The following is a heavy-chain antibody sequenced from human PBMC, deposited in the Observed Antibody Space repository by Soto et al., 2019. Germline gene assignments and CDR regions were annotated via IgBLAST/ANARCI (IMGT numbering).Heavy chain of an antibody. CDR2: INPSGGST. V-gene: IGHV1-46*03. Sequence: QVQLVQSGAEVKKPGASVKVSCKASGYTFTSYYMHWVRQAPGQGLEWMGIINPSGGSTSYAQKFQGIFTMTRDTSTSTVYMGLSSLRSEDTAVYYCASRAGSGSYLDYWGQGTLVTVSS. J-gene: IGHJ4*02. D-gene: IGHD3-10*01. CDR1: GYTFTSYY. CDR3: ASRAGSGSYLDY.